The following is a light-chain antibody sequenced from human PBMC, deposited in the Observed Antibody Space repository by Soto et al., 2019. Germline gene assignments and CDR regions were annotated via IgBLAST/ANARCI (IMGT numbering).Light chain of an antibody. Sequence: EIMLTQSPGTLSLSPGERATLSCRASLSVSSTFLAWYQQKPGQAPRLLIYAASSRATGIPDRFSGSGSGTDFTLTISRLEPEDFAVYYCQHYSTSPPVTFGQGTKLEIK. CDR1: LSVSSTF. J-gene: IGKJ2*01. V-gene: IGKV3-20*01. CDR2: AAS. CDR3: QHYSTSPPVT.